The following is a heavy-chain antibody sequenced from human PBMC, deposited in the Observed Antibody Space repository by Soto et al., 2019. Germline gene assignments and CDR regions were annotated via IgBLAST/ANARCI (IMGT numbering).Heavy chain of an antibody. J-gene: IGHJ4*02. D-gene: IGHD1-1*01. V-gene: IGHV5-51*01. CDR3: TTGATSHLES. CDR1: GYRFSSSL. Sequence: PVESLKICFECTGYRFSSSLSCLVLQKPGKGLEWLGNVYPSDSDVRYSPAFEGQVTISADNSINTAYLQLLNLKASDTAIYYCTTGATSHLESWGQGTRVTVSS. CDR2: VYPSDSDV.